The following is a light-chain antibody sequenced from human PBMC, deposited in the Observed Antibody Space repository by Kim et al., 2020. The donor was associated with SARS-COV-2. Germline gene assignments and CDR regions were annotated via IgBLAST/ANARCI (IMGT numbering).Light chain of an antibody. J-gene: IGLJ2*01. CDR3: STYAGSNKLV. CDR1: SSDVGGYNY. Sequence: QSALTQPPSASGSPGQSVTISCTGTSSDVGGYNYVSWYQQHPGKAPKLMIYEVSKRPSGVPDRFSGSKSGNTASLTVSGLQAEDEADDYCSTYAGSNKLVFGGGTQLTVL. CDR2: EVS. V-gene: IGLV2-8*01.